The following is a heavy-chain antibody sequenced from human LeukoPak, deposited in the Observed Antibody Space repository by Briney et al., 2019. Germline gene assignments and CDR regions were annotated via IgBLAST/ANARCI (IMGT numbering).Heavy chain of an antibody. D-gene: IGHD5-18*01. V-gene: IGHV3-23*01. CDR3: ARDSLDTAMVTLTIDY. CDR1: GFTFSSYA. J-gene: IGHJ4*02. Sequence: GGSLRLSCAASGFTFSSYAMSWVRQAPGKGLEWVSAISGSGGSTYYADSVKGRFTISRDNSKNTLYLQMNSLRAEDTAVYYCARDSLDTAMVTLTIDYWGRGTLVTVSS. CDR2: ISGSGGST.